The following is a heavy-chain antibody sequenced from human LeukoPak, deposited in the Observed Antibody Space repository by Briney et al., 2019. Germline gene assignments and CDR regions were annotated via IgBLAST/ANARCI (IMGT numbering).Heavy chain of an antibody. CDR2: ISSSGSTI. V-gene: IGHV3-48*03. J-gene: IGHJ4*02. Sequence: GGSLRLSCAASGFTFSSYEMNWVRQAPGKGLERVSYISSSGSTIYYADSVKGRFTISRDNAKNSLYLQMNSLRAEDTAVYYCAREWYSSGWYDYWGQGTLVTVSS. CDR1: GFTFSSYE. CDR3: AREWYSSGWYDY. D-gene: IGHD6-19*01.